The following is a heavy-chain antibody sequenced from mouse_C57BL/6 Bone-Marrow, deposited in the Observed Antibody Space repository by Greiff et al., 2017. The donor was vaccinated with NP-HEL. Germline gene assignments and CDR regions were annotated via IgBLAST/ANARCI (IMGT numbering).Heavy chain of an antibody. V-gene: IGHV1-81*01. Sequence: VQLQQSGAELARPGASVKLSCKASGYTFTSYGISWVKQRTGQGLEWIGEIYPRSGNTYYNEKFKGKATLNADKSSSTAYMELRSLTSEDSAVYFCAELFYYAMDYWGQGTSVTVSS. CDR1: GYTFTSYG. CDR3: AELFYYAMDY. CDR2: IYPRSGNT. J-gene: IGHJ4*01.